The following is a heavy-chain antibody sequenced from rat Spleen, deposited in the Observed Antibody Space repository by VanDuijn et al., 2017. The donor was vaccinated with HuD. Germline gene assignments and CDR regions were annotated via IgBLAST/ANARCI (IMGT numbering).Heavy chain of an antibody. J-gene: IGHJ2*01. Sequence: EVQLVESGGDLIQPGRSLKLSCAASGFTFSDYAMAWVRQAPKKGLEWVATIIYDGSSTYYPDSVKGRFTISRNNAENTVYLQMNSLRSEDTATYYCAVSGYGYWGQGVMVTVSS. D-gene: IGHD4-3*01. CDR2: IIYDGSST. V-gene: IGHV5-17*01. CDR3: AVSGYGY. CDR1: GFTFSDYA.